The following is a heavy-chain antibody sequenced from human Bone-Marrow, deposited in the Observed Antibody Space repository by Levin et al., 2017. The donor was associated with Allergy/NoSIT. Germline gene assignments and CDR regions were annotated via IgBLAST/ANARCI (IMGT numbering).Heavy chain of an antibody. Sequence: SVKVSCKASGGTFSSYAISWVRQAPGQGLEWMGGIIPIFGTANYAQKFQGRVTITADKSTSTAYMELSSLRSEDTAVYYCARDLGGGSSDYYYYYYMDVWGKGTTVTVSS. J-gene: IGHJ6*03. CDR2: IIPIFGTA. CDR3: ARDLGGGSSDYYYYYYMDV. V-gene: IGHV1-69*06. D-gene: IGHD2-15*01. CDR1: GGTFSSYA.